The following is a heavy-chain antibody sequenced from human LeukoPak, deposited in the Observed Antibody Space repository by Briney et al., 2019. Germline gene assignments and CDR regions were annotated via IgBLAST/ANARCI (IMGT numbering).Heavy chain of an antibody. V-gene: IGHV4-59*08. D-gene: IGHD6-19*01. J-gene: IGHJ4*02. CDR2: IYYTGAT. CDR3: AKYGGSGWVIDY. CDR1: GGSISNYY. Sequence: PSETLSLTCTVSGGSISNYYWTWIRQPPGKGLEWIGYIYYTGATSYNPSLNSRVTISVDTSRNQFSLKVTSVTAADTAVYYCAKYGGSGWVIDYWGQGTLVTVSS.